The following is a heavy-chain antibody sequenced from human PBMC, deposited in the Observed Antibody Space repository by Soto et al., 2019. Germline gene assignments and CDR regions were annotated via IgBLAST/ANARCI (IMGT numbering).Heavy chain of an antibody. V-gene: IGHV4-59*11. CDR3: ARLHYTVVTALDL. D-gene: IGHD2-15*01. Sequence: AXETLSVPCSVSGVSIGSHSWSWIRQAPGKGPELVGYIYHTVNTNYNPALKSRVTISMDTSKNQLSLQLSSVTAADTAIYYCARLHYTVVTALDLWGHGTMVTVSS. CDR1: GVSIGSHS. CDR2: IYHTVNT. J-gene: IGHJ3*01.